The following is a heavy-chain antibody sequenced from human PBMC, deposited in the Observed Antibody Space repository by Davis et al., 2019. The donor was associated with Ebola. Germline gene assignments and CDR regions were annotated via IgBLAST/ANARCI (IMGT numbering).Heavy chain of an antibody. D-gene: IGHD5-12*01. J-gene: IGHJ5*02. CDR2: TYYTSKWYN. CDR1: GGTVSSAG. Sequence: PSETLSLTCAISGGTVSSAGWNWIRQSPSRGLEWLGRTYYTSKWYNHYAASVKSRTTINADTSKNEFSLQLNSVTPDDTAVYYCTRGWLRGWFDPWGQGTQVIVSS. CDR3: TRGWLRGWFDP. V-gene: IGHV6-1*01.